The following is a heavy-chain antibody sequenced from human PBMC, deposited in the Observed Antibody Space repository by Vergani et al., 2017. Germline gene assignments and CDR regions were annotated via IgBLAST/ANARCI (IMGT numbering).Heavy chain of an antibody. CDR1: GFTFTDAW. J-gene: IGHJ4*02. V-gene: IGHV3-15*05. Sequence: EVQLVESGEGLVKSGGSLRLSCVASGFTFTDAWMSWVRQAPGKGLEWIGHIRNKANSYTTEYAPSVKGRFIISRDDSRNTLYLDVISMETEDTAVDYCTTEVGTPSPPDGSDYFDHWGQGTRVTVSS. D-gene: IGHD2-21*01. CDR2: IRNKANSYTT. CDR3: TTEVGTPSPPDGSDYFDH.